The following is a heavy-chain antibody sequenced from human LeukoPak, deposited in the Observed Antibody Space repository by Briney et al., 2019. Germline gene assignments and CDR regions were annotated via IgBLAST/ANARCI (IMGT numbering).Heavy chain of an antibody. CDR1: GFTFSSYS. V-gene: IGHV3-48*01. J-gene: IGHJ5*02. D-gene: IGHD6-25*01. CDR3: AREHRDPATYFDP. CDR2: ISSSSSTI. Sequence: GGSLRLSCAASGFTFSSYSMNWVRQAPGKGLEWVSYISSSSSTIYYADSVKGRFTISRDNAKNSLYLQMNSLRAEDTAVYYCAREHRDPATYFDPWGQGTLVTVSS.